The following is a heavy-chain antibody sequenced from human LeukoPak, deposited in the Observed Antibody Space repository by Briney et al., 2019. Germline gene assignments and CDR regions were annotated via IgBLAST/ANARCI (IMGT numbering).Heavy chain of an antibody. CDR3: AIRRGYSGYDY. V-gene: IGHV4-59*12. CDR2: IYYSGST. CDR1: GGSISSYY. J-gene: IGHJ4*02. Sequence: ASQTLSLTCTVSGGSISSYYWSWIRQPPGKGLEWIGYIYYSGSTNYNPSLKSRVTISVDTSKNQFSLKLSSVTAADTAVYYCAIRRGYSGYDYWGQGTLVTVSS. D-gene: IGHD5-12*01.